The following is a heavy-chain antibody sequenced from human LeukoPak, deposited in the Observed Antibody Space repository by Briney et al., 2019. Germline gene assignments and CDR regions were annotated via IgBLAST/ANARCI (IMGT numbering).Heavy chain of an antibody. CDR2: IYYTGST. Sequence: SETLSLTCTVSGGYIDSYYWRWIRQPPGKGLEWIGYIYYTGSTEYHPSLKSRVTISLDTSKNQFSLKLTSVTAADTAVYYCARVYQSAEYYFDYWGQGNLVSVSS. D-gene: IGHD2-2*01. V-gene: IGHV4-59*01. CDR1: GGYIDSYY. J-gene: IGHJ4*02. CDR3: ARVYQSAEYYFDY.